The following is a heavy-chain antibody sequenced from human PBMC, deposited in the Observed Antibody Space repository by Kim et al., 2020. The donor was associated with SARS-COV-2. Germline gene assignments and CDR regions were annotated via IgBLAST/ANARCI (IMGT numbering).Heavy chain of an antibody. D-gene: IGHD6-19*01. V-gene: IGHV3-9*01. Sequence: GGSLRLSCAASGFTFDDFAMHWVRQAPGKGLEWVSGIRWNSGSIGYADSVKGRFTISRDNAKNSLYLQMNSLRAEDTALYYCAKGLAVDVAYFDYWGQGTLVSVSS. J-gene: IGHJ4*02. CDR2: IRWNSGSI. CDR3: AKGLAVDVAYFDY. CDR1: GFTFDDFA.